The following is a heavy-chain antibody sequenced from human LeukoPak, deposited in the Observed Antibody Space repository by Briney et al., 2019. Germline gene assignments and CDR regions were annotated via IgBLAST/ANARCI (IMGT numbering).Heavy chain of an antibody. CDR1: GFTFSSYW. V-gene: IGHV3-7*03. CDR3: AKDRYSGSPWYFDY. Sequence: GGSLRLSCAASGFTFSSYWMSWVRQAPGKGLEWVANIKQDGSEKYYADSVKGRFTISRDNAKNSLNLQMNSLRAEDTAVYYCAKDRYSGSPWYFDYWGQGTLVTVSS. J-gene: IGHJ4*02. CDR2: IKQDGSEK. D-gene: IGHD1-26*01.